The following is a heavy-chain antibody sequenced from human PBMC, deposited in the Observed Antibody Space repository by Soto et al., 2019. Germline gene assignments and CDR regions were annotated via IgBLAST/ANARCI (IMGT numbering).Heavy chain of an antibody. J-gene: IGHJ6*02. CDR2: INSFGSTI. D-gene: IGHD2-2*01. V-gene: IGHV3-11*01. Sequence: PWGSLILSCAASGFTCSDYYMSWIRQAPGRGLEWVSYINSFGSTIYYADSVKGRFTISRDNAKNSLYLQMNSLRAEDTALYYCAKGYCSSTSCPGVDVWGQGTTVTVSS. CDR1: GFTCSDYY. CDR3: AKGYCSSTSCPGVDV.